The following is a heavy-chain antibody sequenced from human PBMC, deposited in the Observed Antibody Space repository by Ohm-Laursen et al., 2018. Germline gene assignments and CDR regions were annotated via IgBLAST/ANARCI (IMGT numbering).Heavy chain of an antibody. J-gene: IGHJ4*02. D-gene: IGHD4-17*01. CDR1: GGAISNYY. Sequence: GTLSLTCTVSGGAISNYYWSWIRQPPGKGLEWIGYIYYTGSTNYNPSLKSRVTISVDTSKNQFSLKLSSATAADTAVYYCGRVVAVTTPYYFDYWGQGSMVTVSS. CDR2: IYYTGST. CDR3: GRVVAVTTPYYFDY. V-gene: IGHV4-59*01.